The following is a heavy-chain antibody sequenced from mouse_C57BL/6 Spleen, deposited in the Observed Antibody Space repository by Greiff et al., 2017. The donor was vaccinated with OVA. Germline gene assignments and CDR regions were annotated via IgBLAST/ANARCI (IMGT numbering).Heavy chain of an antibody. D-gene: IGHD1-1*01. Sequence: EVKLVESGPGLVKPSQSLSLTCSVTGYSITSGYYWNWIRQFPGNKLEWMGYISYDGSNNYNPSLKNRISITRDTSKNQFFLKLNSVTTEDTATYYCARYYYGSSSYWYFDVWGTGTTVTVSS. J-gene: IGHJ1*03. CDR3: ARYYYGSSSYWYFDV. V-gene: IGHV3-6*01. CDR2: ISYDGSN. CDR1: GYSITSGYY.